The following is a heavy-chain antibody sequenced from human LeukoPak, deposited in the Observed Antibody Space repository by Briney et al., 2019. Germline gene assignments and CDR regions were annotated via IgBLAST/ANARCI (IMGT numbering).Heavy chain of an antibody. CDR2: IKPDGSEK. V-gene: IGHV3-7*01. CDR1: GFMFRSHW. D-gene: IGHD4-17*01. J-gene: IGHJ4*02. CDR3: ARGPHYGDRVDYLDY. Sequence: GGSLRLSCTASGFMFRSHWMSWVRQVPGRGLEWVAHIKPDGSEKHYLDSVEGRFTLSREDAKNSLYLQMDSLRVDDTAVYYCARGPHYGDRVDYLDYWGQGTLVTVSS.